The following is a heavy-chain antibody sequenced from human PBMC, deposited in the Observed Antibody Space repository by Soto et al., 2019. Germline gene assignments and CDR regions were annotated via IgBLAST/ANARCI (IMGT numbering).Heavy chain of an antibody. J-gene: IGHJ4*02. CDR1: DCSINSSSYY. V-gene: IGHV4-39*01. Sequence: SETLSLTCTVSDCSINSSSYYWGWIRKPPGKGLEWIGNIYFSGSTYYNPSLRSRVTISVDTSKNQFSLKLSSVTAADTAVYYRARQALMRGGQNPETALDYWGQGTLVTVSS. CDR2: IYFSGST. D-gene: IGHD2-8*01. CDR3: ARQALMRGGQNPETALDY.